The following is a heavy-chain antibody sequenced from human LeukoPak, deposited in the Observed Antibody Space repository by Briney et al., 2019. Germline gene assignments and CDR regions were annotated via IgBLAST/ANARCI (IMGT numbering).Heavy chain of an antibody. J-gene: IGHJ6*03. V-gene: IGHV3-20*04. CDR1: GFTFDDYG. CDR2: INWNGGST. Sequence: GGSLRLSCAASGFTFDDYGMSWVRRAPGKGLEWASGINWNGGSTDYADSVKGRFTISRDNAKNSLYLQMDSLRAEDTALYYCARRESTYQNYYYFYYMDVWGKGTTVTVSS. CDR3: ARRESTYQNYYYFYYMDV.